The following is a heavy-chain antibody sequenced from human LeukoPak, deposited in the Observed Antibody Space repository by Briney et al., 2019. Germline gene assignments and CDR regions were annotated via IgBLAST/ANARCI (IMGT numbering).Heavy chain of an antibody. J-gene: IGHJ4*02. V-gene: IGHV3-21*01. CDR3: AGFSSGSYSLWFDYFDY. CDR2: ISSSSSYI. D-gene: IGHD1-26*01. CDR1: GFTFRSYS. Sequence: GGSLRLSCAASGFTFRSYSMNWVRQAPGQGLEWVSSISSSSSYIYYADSVKGRFTISRDNSKNTLYLQMNSLRAEDTAVYYCAGFSSGSYSLWFDYFDYWGQGTLVTVSS.